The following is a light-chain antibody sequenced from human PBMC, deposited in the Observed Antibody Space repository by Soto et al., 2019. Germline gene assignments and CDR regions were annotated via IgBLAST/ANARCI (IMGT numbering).Light chain of an antibody. CDR3: GSWDSSLSAYV. Sequence: QSVMTQPPSASAAPGQRVTISCSGSSSNIGGNSVSWYQQLPGTAPKLLIYDDDKRPSGIPDRFSGSNSGTSATLGITGFQTGDEADYYCGSWDSSLSAYVFGTGTKLTVL. CDR2: DDD. CDR1: SSNIGGNS. J-gene: IGLJ1*01. V-gene: IGLV1-51*01.